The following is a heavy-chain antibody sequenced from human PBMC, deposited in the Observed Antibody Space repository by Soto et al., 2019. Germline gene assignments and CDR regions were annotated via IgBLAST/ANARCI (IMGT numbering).Heavy chain of an antibody. CDR1: GFTCRSCA. Sequence: GGSLRLSCAASGFTCRSCAMGLVRQAPGKGLEWVSDIIDSGASTYYADSVKGRFTISRDNSKSTLYLQMNSLRAEDTALYYCAKGRSYYYYYGMDVWGQGTTVTVSS. CDR3: AKGRSYYYYYGMDV. V-gene: IGHV3-23*01. CDR2: IIDSGAST. J-gene: IGHJ6*02.